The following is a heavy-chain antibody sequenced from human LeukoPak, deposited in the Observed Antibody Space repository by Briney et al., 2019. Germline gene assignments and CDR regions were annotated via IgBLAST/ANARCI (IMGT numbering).Heavy chain of an antibody. CDR2: IYYSGTT. V-gene: IGHV4-59*01. Sequence: ASETLSLTCTVSGGSISSYYWSWIRQPPGKGLEWIGYIYYSGTTNYNPSLKSRVTISVDTSKNQFSLKLSSATAADTAVYYCARGVYIAAAQYGYWGQGTLVTVSS. D-gene: IGHD6-13*01. J-gene: IGHJ4*02. CDR3: ARGVYIAAAQYGY. CDR1: GGSISSYY.